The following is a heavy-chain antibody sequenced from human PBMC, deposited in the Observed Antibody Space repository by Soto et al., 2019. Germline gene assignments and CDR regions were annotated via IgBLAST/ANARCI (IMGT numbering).Heavy chain of an antibody. CDR3: AKDSLTPSLLNIVVVPAAIYYYGMDV. V-gene: IGHV3-30*18. D-gene: IGHD2-2*01. CDR1: GFTFGRYG. Sequence: GGSLRLSCAASGFTFGRYGMHWVGQAPGKGLEWVAVISYDGSNKYYADSVKGRFTISRDNSKNTLYLQMNSLRAEDTAVYYCAKDSLTPSLLNIVVVPAAIYYYGMDVWGQGTTVSVSS. CDR2: ISYDGSNK. J-gene: IGHJ6*02.